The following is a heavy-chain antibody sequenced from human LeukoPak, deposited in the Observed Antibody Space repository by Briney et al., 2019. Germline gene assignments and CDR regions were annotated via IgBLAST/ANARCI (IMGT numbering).Heavy chain of an antibody. J-gene: IGHJ4*02. V-gene: IGHV4-34*01. Sequence: SETLSLTCTVDGASFNGYYWTWIRQPPGKGLEWIGEINHIGNSNHNPSLKSRVTISVDTSKNQFSLKLSSVIAADTAVYYCARAASIAVASPGTFDYWGQGTLVTVSS. CDR1: GASFNGYY. CDR2: INHIGNS. D-gene: IGHD6-19*01. CDR3: ARAASIAVASPGTFDY.